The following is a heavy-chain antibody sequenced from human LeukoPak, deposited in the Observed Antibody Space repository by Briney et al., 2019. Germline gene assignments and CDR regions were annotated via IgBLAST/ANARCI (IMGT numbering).Heavy chain of an antibody. D-gene: IGHD4-17*01. J-gene: IGHJ4*02. CDR2: IYYSGST. Sequence: PSETLSLTCTVSGASISSAVYYWGWIRQPPGKGLEWIGSIYYSGSTYYNPSLKSRVTISSDTSKNQFSLKLSSVTAADTAVYYCARQIYGDYFDYWGPGTVVTVSS. CDR1: GASISSAVYY. CDR3: ARQIYGDYFDY. V-gene: IGHV4-39*01.